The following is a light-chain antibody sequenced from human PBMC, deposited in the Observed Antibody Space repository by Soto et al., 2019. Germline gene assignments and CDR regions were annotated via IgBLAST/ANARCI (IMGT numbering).Light chain of an antibody. V-gene: IGKV3-20*01. J-gene: IGKJ1*01. CDR3: QQYGGSPPQT. CDR1: QSVSSNY. Sequence: ETVLTQSPGTLSLSPGERATLSCRASQSVSSNYIAWYQQKPGQAPRLLIYGASSRATGIPARFSGSGSGTDFTLTISRLEPEDFAVYYCQQYGGSPPQTFGQGTKVDIK. CDR2: GAS.